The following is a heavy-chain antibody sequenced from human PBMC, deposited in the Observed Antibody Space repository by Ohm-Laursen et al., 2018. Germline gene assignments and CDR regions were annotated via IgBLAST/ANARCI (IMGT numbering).Heavy chain of an antibody. Sequence: SLRLSCAASGFTFSSYSMNWVRQAPGKGLEWVSSISSSSSYIYYADSVKGRFTISRDNAKNSLYLQMNSLRAEDTAVYYCAGGITIFGVVKLWGQGTLVTVSS. CDR3: AGGITIFGVVKL. D-gene: IGHD3-3*01. CDR1: GFTFSSYS. J-gene: IGHJ4*02. CDR2: ISSSSSYI. V-gene: IGHV3-21*01.